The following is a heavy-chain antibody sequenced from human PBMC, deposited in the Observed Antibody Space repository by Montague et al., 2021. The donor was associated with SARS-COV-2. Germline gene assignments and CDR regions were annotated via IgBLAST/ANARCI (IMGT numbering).Heavy chain of an antibody. D-gene: IGHD2-8*01. CDR1: GFTFSSYG. CDR3: AKDFMSLMVYAMVYYYYGMDV. J-gene: IGHJ6*02. CDR2: ISYDGSNK. V-gene: IGHV3-30*18. Sequence: SLRLSCAASGFTFSSYGMHWVRQAPGKGLEWVAVISYDGSNKYYADSVKGRFTISRDNSKNTLYLQMNSLGAEDTAAYYCAKDFMSLMVYAMVYYYYGMDVWGQGTTVTVSS.